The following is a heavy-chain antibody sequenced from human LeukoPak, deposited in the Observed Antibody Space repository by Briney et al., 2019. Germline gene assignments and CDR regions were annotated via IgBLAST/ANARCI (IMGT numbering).Heavy chain of an antibody. CDR3: ARGRLYCSSTSCYPHAFDI. D-gene: IGHD2-2*01. V-gene: IGHV1-18*01. CDR1: GYTFTSYG. Sequence: ASVKVSCKASGYTFTSYGISWVRQAPGQGLEWMGWISAYNGNTNYAQKLQGRVTMTTDTSTSTAYMELRSLRSDDTAVYYCARGRLYCSSTSCYPHAFDIWGQGTMVTVSS. CDR2: ISAYNGNT. J-gene: IGHJ3*02.